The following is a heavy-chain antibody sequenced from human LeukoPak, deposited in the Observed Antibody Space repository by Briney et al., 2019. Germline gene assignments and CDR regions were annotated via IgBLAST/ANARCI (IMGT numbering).Heavy chain of an antibody. CDR1: GFIFSNYA. V-gene: IGHV3-23*01. CDR2: ISGRSDNT. J-gene: IGHJ4*02. D-gene: IGHD3-9*01. Sequence: GASLRLSCAASGFIFSNYAIYWVRQAPGKGLEWVSAISGRSDNTYYADSVKGRFTLSRDSSKNTLYLQMNSLRADDTAVYYCAKWGDYDVLTGYYVSDFWGQGTLVTGSS. CDR3: AKWGDYDVLTGYYVSDF.